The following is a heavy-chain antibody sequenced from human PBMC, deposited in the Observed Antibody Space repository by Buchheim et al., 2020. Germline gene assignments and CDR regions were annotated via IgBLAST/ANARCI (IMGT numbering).Heavy chain of an antibody. CDR3: ARDSSYYYGSGRNNWFDP. CDR2: IKQDGSEK. V-gene: IGHV3-7*03. CDR1: GFTFRSSW. D-gene: IGHD3-10*01. Sequence: EVQLVESGGGLVQPGGSLRLSCAASGFTFRSSWMSWVRQAPGKGLEWVANIKQDGSEKYYVDSVKGRFTISRDNAKNSLYLQMNSLRAEDTAVYYCARDSSYYYGSGRNNWFDPWGQGTL. J-gene: IGHJ5*02.